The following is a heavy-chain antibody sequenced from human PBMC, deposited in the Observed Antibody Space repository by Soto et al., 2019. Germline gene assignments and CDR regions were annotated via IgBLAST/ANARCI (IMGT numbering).Heavy chain of an antibody. CDR1: GFTFSSYA. CDR2: ISGSGGST. Sequence: PGGSLRLSCAASGFTFSSYAMSWVRQAPGKGLEWVSAISGSGGSTYYADSVKGRFTISRDNSKNTLYLQMNSLRAEDTAVYYCAKAKDILTGRPDYYYYRMDVWGQGTTVTVSS. V-gene: IGHV3-23*01. CDR3: AKAKDILTGRPDYYYYRMDV. D-gene: IGHD3-9*01. J-gene: IGHJ6*02.